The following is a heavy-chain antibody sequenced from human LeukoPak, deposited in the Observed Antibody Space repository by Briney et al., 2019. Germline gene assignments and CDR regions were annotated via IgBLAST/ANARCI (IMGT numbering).Heavy chain of an antibody. V-gene: IGHV4-4*07. D-gene: IGHD3-16*01. CDR1: GGFISAYY. J-gene: IGHJ5*02. CDR3: ARAPLGGGFDP. CDR2: IYTSGST. Sequence: PSETLSLTCTVSGGFISAYYWSWIRQPAGQGLEWIGRIYTSGSTNYNPSLKSRVTMSVDTSKNQFSLKLSSVTAADTAVCYCARAPLGGGFDPWGQGTLVSASS.